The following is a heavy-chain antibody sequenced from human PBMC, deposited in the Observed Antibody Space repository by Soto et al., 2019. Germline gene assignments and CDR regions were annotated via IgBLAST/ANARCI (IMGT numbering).Heavy chain of an antibody. Sequence: EVQLLESGGGSVQPGGSLRLSCAASGFDFRTYAMSWVRQAPGKALEWISATSGAGDTTYYADSVKGRFTISRDNSKSTLYLQMSGLRAEDTAVYYCARDLSPWRGLGLGQWGQGALVTVSS. J-gene: IGHJ4*02. CDR1: GFDFRTYA. CDR2: TSGAGDTT. CDR3: ARDLSPWRGLGLGQ. D-gene: IGHD3-3*01. V-gene: IGHV3-23*01.